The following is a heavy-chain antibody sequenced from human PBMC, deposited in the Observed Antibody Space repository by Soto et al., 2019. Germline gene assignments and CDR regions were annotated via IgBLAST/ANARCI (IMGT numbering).Heavy chain of an antibody. CDR3: ARRAPGGRAFDD. D-gene: IGHD1-1*01. J-gene: IGHJ4*02. CDR2: ISYTGVT. Sequence: QLQLQESGPGLLKPSETLSLTCSVSGGSISSNHYFWGWIRQPPVKGLEWFGSISYTGVTYSNPAINSRVAISIDASKTQFSLRLSSVTAADTAVYYCARRAPGGRAFDDWGQGTLVTVSS. V-gene: IGHV4-39*01. CDR1: GGSISSNHYF.